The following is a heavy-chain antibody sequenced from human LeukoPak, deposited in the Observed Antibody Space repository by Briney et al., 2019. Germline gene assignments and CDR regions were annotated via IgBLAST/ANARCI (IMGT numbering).Heavy chain of an antibody. D-gene: IGHD3-3*01. Sequence: ASVKVSCKVSGYTLTELSMHWVRQAPGQGLEWMGGIIPIFGTANYAQKFQGRVTITADESTSTAYMELSSLRSEDTAVYYCARTRMRDYDFWSGNYYWGQGTLVTVSS. CDR1: GYTLTELS. CDR2: IIPIFGTA. CDR3: ARTRMRDYDFWSGNYY. V-gene: IGHV1-69*13. J-gene: IGHJ4*02.